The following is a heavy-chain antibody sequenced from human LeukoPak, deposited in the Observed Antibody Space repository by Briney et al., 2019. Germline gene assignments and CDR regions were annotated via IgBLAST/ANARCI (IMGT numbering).Heavy chain of an antibody. D-gene: IGHD3-3*01. CDR2: IKQDGSEK. Sequence: GGSLRLSCAASGFTFSSYWRSWVRQAPGKGLEWVANIKQDGSEKYYVDSVKGRFTISRDNAKNSLYLQMNSLRAEDTAVYYCARDRRFLEWFPYYYYYGMDVWGQGTTVTVSS. J-gene: IGHJ6*02. CDR1: GFTFSSYW. CDR3: ARDRRFLEWFPYYYYYGMDV. V-gene: IGHV3-7*03.